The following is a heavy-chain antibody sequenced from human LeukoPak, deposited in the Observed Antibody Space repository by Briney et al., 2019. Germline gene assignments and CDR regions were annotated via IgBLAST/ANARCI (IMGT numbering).Heavy chain of an antibody. D-gene: IGHD5-24*01. V-gene: IGHV3-74*01. J-gene: IGHJ4*02. Sequence: PGGSLRLSCGASGFTFRSYWMHWVRQAPGKGLVWVSRINSDGTSTSYADSVKGRFTISRDNAKNSLYLQMNSLRAEDTAVYYCAGRDGYNFGYWGQGTLVTVSS. CDR3: AGRDGYNFGY. CDR1: GFTFRSYW. CDR2: INSDGTST.